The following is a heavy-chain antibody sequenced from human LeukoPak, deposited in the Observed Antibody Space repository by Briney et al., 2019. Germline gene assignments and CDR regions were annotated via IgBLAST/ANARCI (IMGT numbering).Heavy chain of an antibody. V-gene: IGHV3-74*01. CDR1: GFTFSSYW. J-gene: IGHJ4*02. D-gene: IGHD1-26*01. CDR2: INSDGSNT. Sequence: GGSLRLSCAAAGFTFSSYWMHWVRQAPGKGLVWVSRINSDGSNTIYADSVKGRFTVSRDNAKSTLYLQLSSLRAEDTAVYYCARRDGREPGDYWGQGTLVTVSS. CDR3: ARRDGREPGDY.